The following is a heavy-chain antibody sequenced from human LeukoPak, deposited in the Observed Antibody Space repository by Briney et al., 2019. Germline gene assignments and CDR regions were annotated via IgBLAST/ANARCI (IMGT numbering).Heavy chain of an antibody. CDR1: GYTFTSYG. D-gene: IGHD2-2*01. V-gene: IGHV1-18*01. CDR2: ISAYNGNT. CDR3: ARALVVVPAATRESLDH. J-gene: IGHJ4*02. Sequence: ASVKVSCKASGYTFTSYGISWVRQAPGQGLEWMGWISAYNGNTNYAQKLQGRVTMTTDTSTSTAYMELRSLRSDDTAVYYCARALVVVPAATRESLDHWGQGTKVTVS.